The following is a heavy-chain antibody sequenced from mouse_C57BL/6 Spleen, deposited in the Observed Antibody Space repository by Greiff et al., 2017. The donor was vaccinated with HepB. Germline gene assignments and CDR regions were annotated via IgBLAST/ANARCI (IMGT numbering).Heavy chain of an antibody. CDR3: TAPYDYDGGYYFDY. J-gene: IGHJ2*01. CDR1: GFTFSNYW. V-gene: IGHV6-3*01. CDR2: IRLKSDNYAT. Sequence: EVKLMESGGGLVQPGGSMKLSCVASGFTFSNYWMNWVRQSPEKGLEWVAQIRLKSDNYATHYAESVKGRFTISRDDSKSSVYLQMNNLRAEDTGIYYCTAPYDYDGGYYFDYWGQGTTLTVSS. D-gene: IGHD2-4*01.